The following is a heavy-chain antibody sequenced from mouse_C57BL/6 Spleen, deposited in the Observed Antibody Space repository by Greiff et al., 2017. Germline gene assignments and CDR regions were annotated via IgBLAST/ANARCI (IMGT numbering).Heavy chain of an antibody. V-gene: IGHV5-17*01. CDR2: ISSGSSTI. CDR3: ARNYGSGYGFAY. J-gene: IGHJ3*01. Sequence: EVQVVESGGGLVKPGGSLNLSCAASGFTFSDYGMHWVRQAPGKGLEWVAYISSGSSTIYYADTVKGRFTISRDNANNTLFLQMSSLRSEDTAMYYCARNYGSGYGFAYWGQGTLVTVSA. D-gene: IGHD1-1*01. CDR1: GFTFSDYG.